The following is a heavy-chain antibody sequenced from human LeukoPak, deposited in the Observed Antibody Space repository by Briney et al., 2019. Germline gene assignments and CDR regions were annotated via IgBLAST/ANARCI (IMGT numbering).Heavy chain of an antibody. D-gene: IGHD3-3*01. CDR1: GGSISSSSYY. J-gene: IGHJ5*02. CDR3: ARHEYYDFWSGLNWFDP. V-gene: IGHV4-39*01. Sequence: SETLSLTCTVSGGSISSSSYYWGWIRQPPGKGLEWIGNIYYSGSTYCNPSLKSRVTISVDTSKNQFSLKLSSVTAADTAVYYCARHEYYDFWSGLNWFDPWGQGTLVTVSS. CDR2: IYYSGST.